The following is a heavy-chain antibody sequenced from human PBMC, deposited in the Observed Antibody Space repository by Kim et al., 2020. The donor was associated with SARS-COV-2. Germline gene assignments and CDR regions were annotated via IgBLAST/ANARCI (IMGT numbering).Heavy chain of an antibody. J-gene: IGHJ6*02. V-gene: IGHV3-15*01. CDR2: IKSKTDGGTT. CDR3: TTDFPPCGSCYSLASYYYGMDV. D-gene: IGHD2-15*01. Sequence: GGSLRLSCAASGFTFSNAWMSWVRQAPGKGLEWVGRIKSKTDGGTTDYAAPVKGRFTISRDDSKNTLYLQMNSLKTEDTAVYYCTTDFPPCGSCYSLASYYYGMDVWGQGTTVTVSS. CDR1: GFTFSNAW.